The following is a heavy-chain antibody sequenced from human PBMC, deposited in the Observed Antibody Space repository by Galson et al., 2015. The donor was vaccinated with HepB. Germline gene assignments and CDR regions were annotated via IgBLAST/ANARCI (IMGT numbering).Heavy chain of an antibody. V-gene: IGHV3-30*14. CDR1: GFTFRSFA. D-gene: IGHD2-21*01. Sequence: SLRLSCAASGFTFRSFAMHWVRLTPGKGLEWVALVSSNGNETFYADSVKGRFTISRDNSKNALFLQMNRLRPEDSSTYYCARDGWRDWDTGQIEYWGQGILVTVSS. CDR2: VSSNGNET. J-gene: IGHJ4*02. CDR3: ARDGWRDWDTGQIEY.